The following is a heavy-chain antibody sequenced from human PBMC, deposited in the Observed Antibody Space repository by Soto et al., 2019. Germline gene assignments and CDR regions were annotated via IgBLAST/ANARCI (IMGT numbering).Heavy chain of an antibody. CDR1: GFTFSSYS. CDR2: ISSSSSTI. Sequence: GGSLRFSCAASGFTFSSYSMNWVRQAPGKGLEWVSYISSSSSTIYYADSVKGRFTISRDNAKNSLYLQMNSLRAEDTAVYYCARARLRHYYYMDVWGNGTTVTVSS. J-gene: IGHJ6*03. V-gene: IGHV3-48*01. CDR3: ARARLRHYYYMDV. D-gene: IGHD5-12*01.